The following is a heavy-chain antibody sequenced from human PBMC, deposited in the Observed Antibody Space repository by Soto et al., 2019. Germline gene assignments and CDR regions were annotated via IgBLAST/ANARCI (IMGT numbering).Heavy chain of an antibody. CDR3: ARGRTVSSIGPLLV. CDR2: VSPKSGNT. CDR1: GYNFFDYG. J-gene: IGHJ1*01. D-gene: IGHD1-1*01. Sequence: QIQLVQSGAEVKKPGASVKVSCKASGYNFFDYGVSWVRQAPGQGLEWMGWVSPKSGNTDYARKVQGRVTMTTDISTSTAYMELRGLIYDDTGVYYCARGRTVSSIGPLLVWGQGTLVSVSS. V-gene: IGHV1-18*01.